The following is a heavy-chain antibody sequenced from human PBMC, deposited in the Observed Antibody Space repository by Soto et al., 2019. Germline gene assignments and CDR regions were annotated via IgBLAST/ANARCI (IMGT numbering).Heavy chain of an antibody. D-gene: IGHD2-2*01. CDR3: AKEICSSTRCYGYYYYYGMDV. CDR1: GFTFSSYA. J-gene: IGHJ6*02. V-gene: IGHV3-23*01. CDR2: ISGSGGST. Sequence: EVQLLESGGGLVQPGGSLRLSCAASGFTFSSYAMSWVRQAPGKGLEWVSAISGSGGSTYYADSVKGRFTISRDNSKNTLYLQMNSLRAEDTAVYYCAKEICSSTRCYGYYYYYGMDVWGQGTTVTVSS.